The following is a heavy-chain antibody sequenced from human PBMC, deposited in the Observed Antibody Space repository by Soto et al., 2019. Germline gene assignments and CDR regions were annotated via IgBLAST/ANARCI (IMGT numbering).Heavy chain of an antibody. CDR1: GFTFSSYG. Sequence: QVQLVESGGGVVQPGRSLRLSCAASGFTFSSYGMHWVRQAPGKRLEWVAVIWYDGSNKYYADSVKGLFTISRDNSKNTQYLQMNCLRAEDTAVYYCARDQGSGSYLPLDYWGQGTLVTVAS. J-gene: IGHJ4*02. CDR2: IWYDGSNK. D-gene: IGHD3-10*01. CDR3: ARDQGSGSYLPLDY. V-gene: IGHV3-33*01.